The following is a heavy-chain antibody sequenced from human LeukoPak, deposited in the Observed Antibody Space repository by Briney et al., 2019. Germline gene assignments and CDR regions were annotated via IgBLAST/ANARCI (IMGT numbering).Heavy chain of an antibody. CDR3: ALWARSAVDAFDI. CDR2: ISYDGSNK. J-gene: IGHJ3*02. D-gene: IGHD2-2*01. V-gene: IGHV3-30-3*01. CDR1: GFTFSSYW. Sequence: GGSLRLSCSASGFTFSSYWVTWVRQAPGKGLEWVAVISYDGSNKYYADSVKGRFTISGDNSKNTLYLQMNSLRAEDTAVYYCALWARSAVDAFDIWGQGTMVTVSS.